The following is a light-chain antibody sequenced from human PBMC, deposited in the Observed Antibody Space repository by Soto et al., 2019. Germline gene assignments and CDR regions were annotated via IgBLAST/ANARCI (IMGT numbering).Light chain of an antibody. J-gene: IGLJ1*01. CDR3: QSADNSGIYYV. Sequence: SYELTQTPSVSVSPGRTARITCSGDALPKQNAYWYQQKPGQAPVLVIYKDIERPSGIPERFSGSSSGTTVTLTISRVQAEDEADYYCQSADNSGIYYVFGTGTKVTVL. CDR2: KDI. V-gene: IGLV3-25*03. CDR1: ALPKQN.